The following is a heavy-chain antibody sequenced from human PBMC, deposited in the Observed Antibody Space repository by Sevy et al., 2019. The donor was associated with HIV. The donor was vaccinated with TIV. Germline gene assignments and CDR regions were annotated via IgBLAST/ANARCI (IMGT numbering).Heavy chain of an antibody. V-gene: IGHV3-30-3*01. CDR2: ISYDGSNK. CDR3: ARERWAVADFDY. D-gene: IGHD6-19*01. CDR1: GFTFSSYA. Sequence: GGSLRLSCAASGFTFSSYAMHWVRQAPGKGLEWVAVISYDGSNKYYAESVKGRFTISRDNSKNTLYLQMNSLRAEDTAVYYCARERWAVADFDYWGQGTLVTVSS. J-gene: IGHJ4*02.